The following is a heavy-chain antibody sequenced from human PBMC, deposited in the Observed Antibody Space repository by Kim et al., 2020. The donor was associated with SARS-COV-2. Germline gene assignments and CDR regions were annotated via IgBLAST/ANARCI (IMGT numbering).Heavy chain of an antibody. D-gene: IGHD2-2*01. Sequence: GGSLRLSCAASGFTSSRSWMNWVRQTPGKGLEWVANIKTDGNEKNNVDSVKGRFTISRDNSENSVYLQMNSLRAEDTAVYYCVKALGSRPEGYWGQGTLVTVSS. J-gene: IGHJ4*02. CDR2: IKTDGNEK. CDR3: VKALGSRPEGY. V-gene: IGHV3-7*01. CDR1: GFTSSRSW.